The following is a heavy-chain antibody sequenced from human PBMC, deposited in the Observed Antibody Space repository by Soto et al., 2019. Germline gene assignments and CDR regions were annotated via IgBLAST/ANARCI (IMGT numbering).Heavy chain of an antibody. V-gene: IGHV3-23*01. CDR3: AKDYDLVDYDFWSGYQFDY. CDR1: GFTFSSYG. CDR2: ISGSGGST. J-gene: IGHJ4*02. D-gene: IGHD3-3*01. Sequence: PGGSLRLSCAASGFTFSSYGMHWVRQAPGKGLEWVSAISGSGGSTYYADSVKGRFTISRDNSKNTLYLQMNSLRAEDTAVYYCAKDYDLVDYDFWSGYQFDYWGQGTLVTVSS.